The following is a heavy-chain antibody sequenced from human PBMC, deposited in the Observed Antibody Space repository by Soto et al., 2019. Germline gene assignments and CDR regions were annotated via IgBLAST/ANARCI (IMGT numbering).Heavy chain of an antibody. D-gene: IGHD2-2*01. Sequence: QVQLVQSGAEVKKPGASEKISCQASGYTFTTYGVSWVRQAPGQGLEWMGWSNTYDADTKYAQKFQGRVTMTTDTSTSTAYMELRSLISDDSAVYYCAREYCTGTSCYGVDYWGHGTLVTVSS. CDR3: AREYCTGTSCYGVDY. CDR2: SNTYDADT. J-gene: IGHJ4*01. CDR1: GYTFTTYG. V-gene: IGHV1-18*01.